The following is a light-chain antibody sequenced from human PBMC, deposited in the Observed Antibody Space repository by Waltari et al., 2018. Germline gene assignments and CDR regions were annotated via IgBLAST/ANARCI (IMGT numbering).Light chain of an antibody. CDR1: NSNVDILHL. V-gene: IGLV2-23*02. J-gene: IGLJ1*01. CDR3: CSFAGYGIYV. Sequence: QSALTQPASVSGSPGQSITISCTAVNSNVDILHLVSWYQHHPGRNPRLLIYGISQRPSGISNRFSGSKSGNTASLTISGLQPEDEADYFCCSFAGYGIYVFGSGTQVSVL. CDR2: GIS.